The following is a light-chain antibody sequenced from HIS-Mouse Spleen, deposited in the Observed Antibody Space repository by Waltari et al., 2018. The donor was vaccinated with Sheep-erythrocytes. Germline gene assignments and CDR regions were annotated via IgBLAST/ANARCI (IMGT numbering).Light chain of an antibody. CDR1: QSISSW. J-gene: IGKJ1*01. V-gene: IGKV1-5*03. CDR3: QQYNSYSWT. Sequence: DIQMTQSPSTLSASVGGRVTITCRASQSISSWLAWYQQKPGKAPKHLIYKASSLESGGPSRFSGSGSGTEFTLTISSLQPDDFATYYCQQYNSYSWTFGQGTKVEIK. CDR2: KAS.